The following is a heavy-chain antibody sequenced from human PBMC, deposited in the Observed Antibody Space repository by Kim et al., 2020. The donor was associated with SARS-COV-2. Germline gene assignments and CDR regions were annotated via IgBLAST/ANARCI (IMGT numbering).Heavy chain of an antibody. CDR2: IYTSGST. CDR1: GGSISSYY. Sequence: SETLSLTCTVSGGSISSYYWSWIRQPAGKGLEWIGRIYTSGSTNYNPSLKSRVTMSVDTSKNQFSLKLSSVTAADTAVYYCARDGGSLWFGAKDWFDPWGQGTLVTVSS. J-gene: IGHJ5*02. CDR3: ARDGGSLWFGAKDWFDP. D-gene: IGHD3-10*01. V-gene: IGHV4-4*07.